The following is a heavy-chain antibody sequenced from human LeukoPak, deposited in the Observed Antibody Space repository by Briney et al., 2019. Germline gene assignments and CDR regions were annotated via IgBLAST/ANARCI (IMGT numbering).Heavy chain of an antibody. D-gene: IGHD3-9*01. CDR3: AREGIYDILTGYSPDLYYYYYGMDI. CDR1: GFTFSSYW. Sequence: GGSLRLSCAASGFTFSSYWMSWVRQAPGKGLEWVANIKRDGSEKYYVDSVKGRFTISRDNAKNSLYLQMNSLRAEDTAVYYCAREGIYDILTGYSPDLYYYYYGMDIWGQGTTVTVSS. V-gene: IGHV3-7*01. CDR2: IKRDGSEK. J-gene: IGHJ6*02.